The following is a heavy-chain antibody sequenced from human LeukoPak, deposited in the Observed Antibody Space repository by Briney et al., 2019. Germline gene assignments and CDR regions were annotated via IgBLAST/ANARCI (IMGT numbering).Heavy chain of an antibody. CDR3: ARAQLNLLVDFGMDV. V-gene: IGHV4-59*01. CDR1: GGSITTYY. CDR2: INYGGST. Sequence: PSETLSLTCTVSGGSITTYYRTWIRQPPGKGLEWVGYINYGGSTNYTPHLKSRVTISVDTSKTQVSPKLSSVAAADTAVYYCARAQLNLLVDFGMDVWGQGTTVTVSS. D-gene: IGHD1-1*01. J-gene: IGHJ6*02.